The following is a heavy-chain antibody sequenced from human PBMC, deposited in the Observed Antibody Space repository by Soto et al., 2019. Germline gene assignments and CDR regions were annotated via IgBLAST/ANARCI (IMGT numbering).Heavy chain of an antibody. Sequence: QVQLVESGGGVVQPGRSLRLSCAASGFTFSSYAMHWVRQAPGKGLEWVAVISYDGSSKYYADSVKGRFTISRDNSKNTLYLQMNSLRAEDTAVYYCARDIAARPLNYYYYGMDVWGQGTTVTVSS. V-gene: IGHV3-30-3*01. CDR2: ISYDGSSK. CDR1: GFTFSSYA. J-gene: IGHJ6*02. CDR3: ARDIAARPLNYYYYGMDV. D-gene: IGHD6-6*01.